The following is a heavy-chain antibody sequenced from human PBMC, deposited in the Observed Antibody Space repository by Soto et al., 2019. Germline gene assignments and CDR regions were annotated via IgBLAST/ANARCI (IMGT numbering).Heavy chain of an antibody. D-gene: IGHD3-22*01. CDR1: GYTFTSYY. J-gene: IGHJ3*02. V-gene: IGHV1-46*01. CDR2: INPSGGST. CDR3: ATNTRYDSSGYYWVAAFDI. Sequence: GASVKVSCKASGYTFTSYYMHWVRQAPGQGLEWMGIINPSGGSTSYAQKFQGRVTMTRDTSTSTVYMELSSLRSEDTAVYYCATNTRYDSSGYYWVAAFDIWGQGTMVTVS.